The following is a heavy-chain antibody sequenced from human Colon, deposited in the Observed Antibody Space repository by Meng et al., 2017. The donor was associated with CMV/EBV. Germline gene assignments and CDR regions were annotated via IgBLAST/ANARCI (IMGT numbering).Heavy chain of an antibody. Sequence: SGFTFSSHAMSWVRQAPGKGLEWAAGISGTGGATYHADSVKGRFTISRDNSKNTLYLQMNSLRAEDTAVYYCAKDLRGTWAYYFDYWGQGTLVTVSS. D-gene: IGHD5/OR15-5a*01. V-gene: IGHV3-23*01. CDR3: AKDLRGTWAYYFDY. J-gene: IGHJ4*02. CDR2: ISGTGGAT. CDR1: GFTFSSHA.